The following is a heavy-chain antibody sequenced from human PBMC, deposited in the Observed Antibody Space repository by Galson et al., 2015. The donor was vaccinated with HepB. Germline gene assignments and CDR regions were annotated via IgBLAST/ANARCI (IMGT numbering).Heavy chain of an antibody. CDR2: ISHDGSKT. Sequence: SLRLSCAASGFTFNFFDMHWVRQAPGKGLKWVAFISHDGSKTFAADSMKGRFTISRDNSKDAMFLHVNSLRPEDTAVYYCAREVRFSDAFDVWGQGTMVTVSS. D-gene: IGHD4/OR15-4a*01. J-gene: IGHJ3*01. V-gene: IGHV3-30*03. CDR3: AREVRFSDAFDV. CDR1: GFTFNFFD.